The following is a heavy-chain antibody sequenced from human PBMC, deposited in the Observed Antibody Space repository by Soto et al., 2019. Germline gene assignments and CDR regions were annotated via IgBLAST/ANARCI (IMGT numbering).Heavy chain of an antibody. Sequence: ASVKVSCKASGYTFTSYGISWVRQAPGQGLEWMGWISAYNGNTNYAQKLQGRVTMTTDTSTSTAYMELRSLRSDDTAVYYCARVTLRFLEWLSFPPYYYYYGMDVRGQGTTVTVSS. CDR2: ISAYNGNT. CDR1: GYTFTSYG. V-gene: IGHV1-18*01. D-gene: IGHD3-3*01. CDR3: ARVTLRFLEWLSFPPYYYYYGMDV. J-gene: IGHJ6*02.